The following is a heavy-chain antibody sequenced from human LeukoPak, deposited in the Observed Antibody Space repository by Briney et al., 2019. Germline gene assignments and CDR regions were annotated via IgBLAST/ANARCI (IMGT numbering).Heavy chain of an antibody. CDR2: IYYSGST. J-gene: IGHJ4*02. CDR3: ARGWVPFDY. V-gene: IGHV4-39*07. Sequence: SETLSLTCTVSGGSISSSSYYWGWIRQPPGKGLEWIRSIYYSGSTYYNPSLKSRVTISVDTSKNQFSLKLSSVTAADTAVYYCARGWVPFDYWGQGTLVTVSS. D-gene: IGHD1-26*01. CDR1: GGSISSSSYY.